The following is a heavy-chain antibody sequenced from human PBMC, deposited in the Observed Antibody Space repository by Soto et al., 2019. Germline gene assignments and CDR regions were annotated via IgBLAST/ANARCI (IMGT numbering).Heavy chain of an antibody. CDR3: ARLGYCSGGRCYIAYHFDY. CDR2: IYYSGST. Sequence: SETLSLTCTVSGGSISSYYWSWIRQPPGKGLEWIGYIYYSGSTNYNPSLKSRVTISVDTSKNQFSLKLTSVTAADTAVYFCARLGYCSGGRCYIAYHFDYWGQGTLVTVSS. D-gene: IGHD2-15*01. V-gene: IGHV4-59*08. J-gene: IGHJ4*02. CDR1: GGSISSYY.